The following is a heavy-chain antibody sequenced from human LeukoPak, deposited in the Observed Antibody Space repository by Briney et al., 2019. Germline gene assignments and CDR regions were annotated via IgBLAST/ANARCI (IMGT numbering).Heavy chain of an antibody. V-gene: IGHV3-7*01. CDR3: EHDYVWGTSNPDY. D-gene: IGHD3-16*01. CDR1: GFTFSSYW. J-gene: IGHJ4*02. CDR2: IKEYGTEK. Sequence: GGSLRLSCAASGFTFSSYWISWFRQAPGKGLELLDNIKEYGTEKNYLDSVRGRFTLSRDNAKNSLYLQMDSLSAEDTAVYYCEHDYVWGTSNPDYWGQGTLVTVTS.